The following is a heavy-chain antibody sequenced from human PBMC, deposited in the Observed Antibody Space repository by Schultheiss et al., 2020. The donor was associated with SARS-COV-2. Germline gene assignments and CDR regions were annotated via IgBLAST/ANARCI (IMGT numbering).Heavy chain of an antibody. CDR3: AKGTDWYGNTYYYYGMDV. CDR1: GFTFSNYD. V-gene: IGHV3-23*01. Sequence: GGSLRLSCTASGFTFSNYDMSWVRQAPGKGLEWVSTISGSGGSTYYADSVKGRFTISRDNSKNTLYLQMNSLRAEDTAVYYCAKGTDWYGNTYYYYGMDVWGQGTTVTVSS. J-gene: IGHJ6*02. CDR2: ISGSGGST. D-gene: IGHD6-19*01.